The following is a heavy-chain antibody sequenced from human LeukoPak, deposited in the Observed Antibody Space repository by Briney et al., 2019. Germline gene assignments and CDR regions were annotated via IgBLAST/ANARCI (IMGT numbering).Heavy chain of an antibody. CDR3: ARGRGAEAGTGY. CDR1: GGSFGGYY. V-gene: IGHV4-34*01. J-gene: IGHJ4*02. CDR2: ISHSGIT. Sequence: SETLSLACAVYGGSFGGYYWSWIRQSPGKGLEWIGEISHSGITNHNPSLKSRVTISVDTSKNQFSLNLRSVTAADTAVYYCARGRGAEAGTGYWGQGTLVTVSS. D-gene: IGHD6-13*01.